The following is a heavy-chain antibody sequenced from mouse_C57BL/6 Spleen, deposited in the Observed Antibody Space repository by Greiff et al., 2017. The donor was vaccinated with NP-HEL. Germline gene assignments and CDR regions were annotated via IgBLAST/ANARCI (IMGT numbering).Heavy chain of an antibody. J-gene: IGHJ3*01. CDR3: AREGFAY. CDR1: GYTFTGYW. CDR2: ILPGSGST. V-gene: IGHV1-9*01. Sequence: VMLVESGAELMKPGASVKLSCKATGYTFTGYWIEWVKQRPGHGLEWIGEILPGSGSTNYNAKFKGKATFTADTSSNTAYMQLSSLATEDSAIYYCAREGFAYWGQGTLVTVSA.